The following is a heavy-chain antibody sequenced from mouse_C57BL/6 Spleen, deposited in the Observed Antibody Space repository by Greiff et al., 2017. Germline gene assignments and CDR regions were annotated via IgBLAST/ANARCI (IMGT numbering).Heavy chain of an antibody. J-gene: IGHJ2*01. V-gene: IGHV1-55*01. D-gene: IGHD2-4*01. CDR3: ARSDDCDTGDFDY. CDR1: GYTFTSYW. CDR2: IYPGSGSN. Sequence: QVQLQQPGAELVKPGASVKMSCKASGYTFTSYWITWVKQRPGQGLEWIGDIYPGSGSNNYNEKFKSKGTLTVYTTSSTAYIKLNSLISEYSAVYYCARSDDCDTGDFDYWGQGTTLTVSS.